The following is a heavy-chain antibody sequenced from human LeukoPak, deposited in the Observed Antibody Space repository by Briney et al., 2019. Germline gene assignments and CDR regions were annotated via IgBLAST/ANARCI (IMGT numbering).Heavy chain of an antibody. CDR3: TKGDWEFGSTGYFDY. J-gene: IGHJ4*02. CDR2: ISYDGSGI. CDR1: GFTFSRYS. V-gene: IGHV3-30*18. Sequence: LAGGSLRLSCAASGFTFSRYSIHWVRQAPGKGLEWVAVISYDGSGIHYADSVRGRFTISRDNSKNTVYVQMTSLRPEDTAVYYGTKGDWEFGSTGYFDYWGQGSLVTVSS. D-gene: IGHD2-8*02.